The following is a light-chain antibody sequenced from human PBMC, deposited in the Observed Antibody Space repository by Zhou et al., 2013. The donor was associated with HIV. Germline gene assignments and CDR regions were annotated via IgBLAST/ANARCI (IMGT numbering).Light chain of an antibody. CDR1: QDIDSN. V-gene: IGKV1-12*01. Sequence: DIEMTQFPPSVSASVGDTVVITCRASQDIDSNLAWYQYNSGRGPSLLIYGAFPLARVESRLDSVAAALGQTSHSPSPAYTPEDFATYYCQQATSFPHTFGGGTKLEVK. CDR3: QQATSFPHT. J-gene: IGKJ4*02. CDR2: GAFP.